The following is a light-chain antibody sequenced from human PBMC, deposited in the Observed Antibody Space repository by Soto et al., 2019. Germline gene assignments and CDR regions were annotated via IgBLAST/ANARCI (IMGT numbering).Light chain of an antibody. CDR3: SSYAGSNTLL. CDR1: SSDVGTYNF. J-gene: IGLJ2*01. CDR2: EGS. Sequence: QSALTQPASVSGSPGQSITISCTGTSSDVGTYNFVSWYQQHPGKAPKLMIFEGSKRPSGVSYRFSGSKSGNTASLTISALQPEDEAAYSCSSYAGSNTLLFGGGTKVTVL. V-gene: IGLV2-23*01.